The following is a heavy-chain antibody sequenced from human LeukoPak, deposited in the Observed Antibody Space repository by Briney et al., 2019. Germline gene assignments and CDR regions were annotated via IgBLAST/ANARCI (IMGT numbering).Heavy chain of an antibody. CDR3: ARDLQRITIFGGALGFDP. CDR2: ISSSSSYI. Sequence: PGGSLRLSCAASGFTFSSYSMNWVRQAPGKGLEWVSSISSSSSYIYYADSVKGRFTISRDNAKNSLYLQMNSLRAEDTAVYYCARDLQRITIFGGALGFDPWGQGTLVTVSS. J-gene: IGHJ5*02. V-gene: IGHV3-21*01. D-gene: IGHD3-3*01. CDR1: GFTFSSYS.